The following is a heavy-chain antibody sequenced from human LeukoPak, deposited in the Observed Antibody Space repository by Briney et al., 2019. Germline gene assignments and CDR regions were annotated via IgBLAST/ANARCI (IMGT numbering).Heavy chain of an antibody. CDR3: VREEYSNGALIDQ. V-gene: IGHV3-21*01. CDR1: GFTFSGYS. D-gene: IGHD6-19*01. Sequence: PGGSLRLSCAASGFTFSGYSMSWVRQAPGQGLEWVSSITSSSTYTYYADSVKGRFTISRDDAKNSLYLQMNSLRSEDTAVYYCVREEYSNGALIDQWGQGSLVTVS. J-gene: IGHJ4*02. CDR2: ITSSSTYT.